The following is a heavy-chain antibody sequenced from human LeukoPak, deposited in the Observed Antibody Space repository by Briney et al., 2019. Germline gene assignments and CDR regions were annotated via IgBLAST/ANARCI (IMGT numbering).Heavy chain of an antibody. CDR1: GYTLTELS. V-gene: IGHV1-24*01. Sequence: ASVKVSCKVSGYTLTELSMHWVRQAPGKGLEWMGGFDPEDGETIYAQKFQGRVTMTEDTSTDTAYMELSSLRSEDTAVYYCAALQGISRFSSWYGLDYWGQGTLVTVSS. J-gene: IGHJ4*02. CDR2: FDPEDGET. CDR3: AALQGISRFSSWYGLDY. D-gene: IGHD6-13*01.